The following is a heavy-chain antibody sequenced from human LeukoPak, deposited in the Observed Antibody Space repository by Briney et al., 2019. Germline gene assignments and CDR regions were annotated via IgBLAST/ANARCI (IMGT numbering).Heavy chain of an antibody. CDR1: GFTFSSYG. D-gene: IGHD3-9*01. CDR2: ISYDGSNK. Sequence: GGSLRLSCAAPGFTFSSYGMHWVRQAPGKGLEWVTLISYDGSNKYYTDSVKGRFTISRDNSKDTLFLQMNSLRAEDAAVYYCARGDILTGYLSYYFDYWGQGTLVTVSS. CDR3: ARGDILTGYLSYYFDY. J-gene: IGHJ4*02. V-gene: IGHV3-30*03.